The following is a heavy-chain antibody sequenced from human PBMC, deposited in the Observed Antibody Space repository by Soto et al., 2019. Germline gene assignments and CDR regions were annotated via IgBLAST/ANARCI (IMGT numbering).Heavy chain of an antibody. Sequence: QVRLLQSGAEVKQPGASVKVSCKASGYTFTSYGVSWVRQAPGQGLEWMGWISAYNGDTKYSQKFQGRISLTTDTYTRTAYMELRSLRSDDTAVYYCARVPSYSTLDYWGQGTLVTVSS. D-gene: IGHD2-21*01. J-gene: IGHJ4*02. CDR2: ISAYNGDT. CDR1: GYTFTSYG. V-gene: IGHV1-18*04. CDR3: ARVPSYSTLDY.